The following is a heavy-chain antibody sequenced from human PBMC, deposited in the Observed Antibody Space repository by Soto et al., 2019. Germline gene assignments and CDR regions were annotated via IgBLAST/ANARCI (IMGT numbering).Heavy chain of an antibody. CDR1: GGTFSSYT. CDR3: ATMGTPATGLYYFDY. D-gene: IGHD2-15*01. CDR2: IIPILGIA. Sequence: ASVKVSCKASGGTFSSYTITWVRQAPGQGLEWMGRIIPILGIANYAQKFQGRVTITADKSTGTAYIELSSLRSEDTAVYYCATMGTPATGLYYFDYWGQGTLVTVSS. J-gene: IGHJ4*02. V-gene: IGHV1-69*02.